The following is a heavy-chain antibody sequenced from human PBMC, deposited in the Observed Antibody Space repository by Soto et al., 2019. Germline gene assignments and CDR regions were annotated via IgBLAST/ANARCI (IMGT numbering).Heavy chain of an antibody. V-gene: IGHV4-31*03. D-gene: IGHD3-22*01. CDR3: ARALSSVPYVNS. CDR2: IFHSGNT. Sequence: QVQLQESGPGLVKPSQTLSLTCTVSGGSLSSGGYYWTWIRQHPGKGLEWIGYIFHSGNTYYNPSLKSRLTISVDTSKNQFSLKLRSLTAADTAVYYCARALSSVPYVNSWCQGTLVTVSS. CDR1: GGSLSSGGYY. J-gene: IGHJ4*02.